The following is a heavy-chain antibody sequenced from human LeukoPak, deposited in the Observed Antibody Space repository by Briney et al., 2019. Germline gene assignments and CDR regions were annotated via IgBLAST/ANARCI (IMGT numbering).Heavy chain of an antibody. CDR2: IYYSGST. CDR1: GGSISSSSYF. CDR3: GRGTGGYYYGSGSYSPYFRGYYCDY. J-gene: IGHJ4*02. V-gene: IGHV4-61*05. D-gene: IGHD3-10*01. Sequence: PSETLSLTCSVSGGSISSSSYFWGWIRQPPGKGLEWIGYIYYSGSTNYNPSLKSRVTISVDTSKNQFSLKLSSVTAADTAVYYCGRGTGGYYYGSGSYSPYFRGYYCDYWGQGTLVTVSS.